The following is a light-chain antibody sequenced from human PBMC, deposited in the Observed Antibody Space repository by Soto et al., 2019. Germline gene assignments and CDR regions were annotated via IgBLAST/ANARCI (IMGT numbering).Light chain of an antibody. CDR3: QQSFSTPWT. Sequence: DIQMSQSPSSLSASVGDRVTITCMASQSISSYLNLYQQKPGRVPKLLIYAASNLQTGVPSRFSGSGSGTDFTLTISSLQPEDFATYYCQQSFSTPWTFGQGTKVDIK. J-gene: IGKJ1*01. CDR1: QSISSY. V-gene: IGKV1-39*01. CDR2: AAS.